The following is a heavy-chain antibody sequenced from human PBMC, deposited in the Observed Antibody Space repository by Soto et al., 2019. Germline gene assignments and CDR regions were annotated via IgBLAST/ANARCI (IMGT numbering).Heavy chain of an antibody. CDR2: IYQTGTT. V-gene: IGHV4-4*02. D-gene: IGHD6-19*01. J-gene: IGHJ4*02. CDR1: RGSVSSNNW. CDR3: ARRIALSGTSGAPGD. Sequence: QVQLQESGPRLVKPSGTLSLTCGVSRGSVSSNNWWTWVRQPPGKGLEWIGEIYQTGTTNYTPSLKRLVTTSLDKYNNHFPLKSTSVAAADTAVYYCARRIALSGTSGAPGDWGQGTLVIVSS.